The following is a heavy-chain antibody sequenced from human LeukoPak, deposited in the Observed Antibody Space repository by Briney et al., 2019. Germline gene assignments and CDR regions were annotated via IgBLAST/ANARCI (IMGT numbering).Heavy chain of an antibody. CDR1: GFTFSSYS. D-gene: IGHD4-23*01. CDR2: ISSSSSYI. CDR3: ARGFYGGYAWDFGRYFDL. Sequence: PGGSLRLSCAASGFTFSSYSMNWVRQAPGKGLEWVSSISSSSSYIYYADSVKGRFTISRDNAKNSLYLQMNSLRAEDTAVYYCARGFYGGYAWDFGRYFDLWGRGTLVTVSS. V-gene: IGHV3-21*01. J-gene: IGHJ2*01.